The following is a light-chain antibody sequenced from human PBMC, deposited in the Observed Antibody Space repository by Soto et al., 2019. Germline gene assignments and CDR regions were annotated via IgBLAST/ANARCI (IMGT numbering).Light chain of an antibody. CDR3: QQYGSFPWT. CDR2: DAS. Sequence: EIVLTQSPATLSLSPGERATLSCRASQSVSSYLAWYQQKPCQAPRLLIYDASNRATGIPARFSGSGSGTDFTLTISRLEPEDFAVYYCQQYGSFPWTFGQGTKV. J-gene: IGKJ1*01. V-gene: IGKV3-11*01. CDR1: QSVSSY.